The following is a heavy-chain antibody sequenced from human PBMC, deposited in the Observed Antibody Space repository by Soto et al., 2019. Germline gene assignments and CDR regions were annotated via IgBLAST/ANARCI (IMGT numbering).Heavy chain of an antibody. V-gene: IGHV4-61*01. D-gene: IGHD3-22*01. CDR2: IYYSGST. Sequence: QVQLQESGPGLVKPSETLSLTCTVSGGSVSSGSYYWSWIRQPPGKGLEWIGYIYYSGSTNYNPSLQSRVTISVDTSKNQFSLKLSSVTAADTAVYYCARYIYYDSSGYRRYYYYGMDVWGQGTTVTVSS. J-gene: IGHJ6*02. CDR1: GGSVSSGSYY. CDR3: ARYIYYDSSGYRRYYYYGMDV.